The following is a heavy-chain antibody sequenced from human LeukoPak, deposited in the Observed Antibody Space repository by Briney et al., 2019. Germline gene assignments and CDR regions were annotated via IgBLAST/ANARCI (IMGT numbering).Heavy chain of an antibody. V-gene: IGHV4-59*01. CDR2: IYHSGGV. J-gene: IGHJ5*01. Sequence: KPSGTLSLTCTVSGAPLSSNYWSWIRQPPGKGLEWIGSIYHSGGVNYNPSLKSRVTISADTSKNQFSLKLNSVTAADTAVYYCPRDRSPSWFYSWGQGTLVNVFS. CDR1: GAPLSSNY. CDR3: PRDRSPSWFYS.